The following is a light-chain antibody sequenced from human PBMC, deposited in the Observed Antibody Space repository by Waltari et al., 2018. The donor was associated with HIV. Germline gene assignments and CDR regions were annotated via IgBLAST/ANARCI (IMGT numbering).Light chain of an antibody. CDR3: QQTNTFPWT. J-gene: IGKJ1*01. CDR2: GSS. CDR1: QDISTW. Sequence: DIQMTQSPSSVSASVADRVTITCRASQDISTWLAWYQQKPGKAPNLLISGSSYLESGVPSRFSGSESGTTFTLTINSLQTEDFATYFCQQTNTFPWTFGQGTRVDIK. V-gene: IGKV1D-12*01.